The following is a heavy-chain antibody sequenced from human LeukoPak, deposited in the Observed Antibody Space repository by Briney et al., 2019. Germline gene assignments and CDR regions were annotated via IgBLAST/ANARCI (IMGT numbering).Heavy chain of an antibody. J-gene: IGHJ3*02. CDR2: IYYTGST. CDR1: GGSISSGDCC. D-gene: IGHD6-19*01. V-gene: IGHV4-30-4*01. Sequence: QTLSLTCTVSGGSISSGDCCWSWIRQPPGKGLEWIGFIYYTGSTYYSPSLKSRATVSLDTSKNQFSLKLTSVTAADTAAYFCVRDRKQLLGEGDAFDIWGQGTMVSVSS. CDR3: VRDRKQLLGEGDAFDI.